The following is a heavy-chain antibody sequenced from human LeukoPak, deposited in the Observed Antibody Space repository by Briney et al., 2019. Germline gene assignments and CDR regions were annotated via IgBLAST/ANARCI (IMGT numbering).Heavy chain of an antibody. J-gene: IGHJ4*02. Sequence: GGSLRLSCAASGFTFSDYYMSWIRQTREKGLEWVSYIGGNSYYTNYADSVKGRFTISRDNAKNSLYLQMNSLRAEDTAVYYCARGDGGNSAFDYWGQGNLVTVSS. D-gene: IGHD4-23*01. CDR3: ARGDGGNSAFDY. CDR2: IGGNSYYT. CDR1: GFTFSDYY. V-gene: IGHV3-11*05.